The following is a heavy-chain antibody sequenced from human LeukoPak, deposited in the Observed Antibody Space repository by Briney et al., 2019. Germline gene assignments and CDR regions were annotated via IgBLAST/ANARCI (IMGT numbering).Heavy chain of an antibody. CDR1: GFTFSSYG. CDR2: ISSSSSYI. CDR3: ARAGGGYSYGYYWYFDL. D-gene: IGHD5-18*01. Sequence: GRSLRLSCAASGFTFSSYGMHWVRQAPGKGLEWVSSISSSSSYIYYADSVKGRFTISRDNAKNSLYLQMNSLRAEDTAVYYCARAGGGYSYGYYWYFDLWGRGTLVTVSS. V-gene: IGHV3-21*01. J-gene: IGHJ2*01.